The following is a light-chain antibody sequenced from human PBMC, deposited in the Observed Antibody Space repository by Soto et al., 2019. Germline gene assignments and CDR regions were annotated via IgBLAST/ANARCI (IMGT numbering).Light chain of an antibody. CDR3: QQRSRWPRDT. Sequence: EIVLTQSPGTLSFSPGEGATLSCRASQNVGHNLAWYQQKPGQAPRLLIYAASDRATAIPARFRGSGSDTDFTLTISSVEPEDFAVYYCQQRSRWPRDTFGQGTKLEIK. CDR1: QNVGHN. J-gene: IGKJ2*01. CDR2: AAS. V-gene: IGKV3-11*01.